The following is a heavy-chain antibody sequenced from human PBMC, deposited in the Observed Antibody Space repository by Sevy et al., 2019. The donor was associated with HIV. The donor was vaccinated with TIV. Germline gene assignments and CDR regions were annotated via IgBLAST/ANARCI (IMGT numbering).Heavy chain of an antibody. V-gene: IGHV4-59*01. Sequence: SETLSLTCTVSGDSISGYYLSWVRQAPGKGLQWVGYIYYNGRTNYDPSPKRRGTTSADTPKNQFSLKLSSVTAADTAIYYCARAAADYYYAMDVWGQGTTVTVSS. CDR3: ARAAADYYYAMDV. CDR2: IYYNGRT. CDR1: GDSISGYY. J-gene: IGHJ6*02.